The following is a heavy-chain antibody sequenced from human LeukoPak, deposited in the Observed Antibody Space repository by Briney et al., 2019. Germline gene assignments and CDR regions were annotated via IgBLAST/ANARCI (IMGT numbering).Heavy chain of an antibody. CDR2: ISNSGIT. J-gene: IGHJ4*02. CDR3: ARVFSPPSQYDFWASYYQYFDS. CDR1: GCTISTYA. D-gene: IGHD3-3*01. V-gene: IGHV4-59*12. Sequence: SETLSLTCTVSGCTISTYAWNWIRQPPGKGLEWIGDISNSGITTYYPALESRVTISVDSSKSQFSLKLNSVTAADTAVYYCARVFSPPSQYDFWASYYQYFDSWGQGTLVTVSS.